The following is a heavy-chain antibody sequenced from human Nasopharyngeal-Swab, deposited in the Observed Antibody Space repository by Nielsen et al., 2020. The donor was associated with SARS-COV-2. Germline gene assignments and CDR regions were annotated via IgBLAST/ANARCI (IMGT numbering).Heavy chain of an antibody. CDR3: ARSRGRDGYNYAFDI. V-gene: IGHV3-30*14. CDR2: ISYDGGNK. D-gene: IGHD5-24*01. J-gene: IGHJ3*02. Sequence: WIRQPPGKGLEWVAVISYDGGNKYYADSVKGRFTISRDNSKNTLYLQMNSLRAEDTAVYYCARSRGRDGYNYAFDIWGQGTMVTVSS.